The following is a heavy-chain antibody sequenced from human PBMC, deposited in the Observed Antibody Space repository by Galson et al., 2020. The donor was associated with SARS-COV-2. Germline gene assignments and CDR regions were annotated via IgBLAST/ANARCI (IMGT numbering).Heavy chain of an antibody. CDR3: ARGGRGATVADFDY. D-gene: IGHD4-17*01. CDR1: GDSVSRNSAA. J-gene: IGHJ4*02. CDR2: TYYRSKWYN. V-gene: IGHV6-1*01. Sequence: SQTLSLTCAISGDSVSRNSAAWNWIRQSPSRGLEWLGRTYYRSKWYNDSAISVKSRITISPDTSKNQFFLQLNSVTPEDTAVYYCARGGRGATVADFDYWGQGTLVTVSS.